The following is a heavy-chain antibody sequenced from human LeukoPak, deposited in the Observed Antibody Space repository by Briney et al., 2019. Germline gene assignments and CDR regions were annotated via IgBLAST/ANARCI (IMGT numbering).Heavy chain of an antibody. Sequence: GASVKVSCKASGYTFTSYGISWVRQAPGQGLEWMGWISAYNDNTNYAQKLQGRVTMTTDTSTSTAYMELRRLRPDDTAVYYCARAHYLYYYDSSGYYLLGAFDIWGQGTMVTVSS. CDR2: ISAYNDNT. D-gene: IGHD3-22*01. V-gene: IGHV1-18*01. CDR3: ARAHYLYYYDSSGYYLLGAFDI. CDR1: GYTFTSYG. J-gene: IGHJ3*02.